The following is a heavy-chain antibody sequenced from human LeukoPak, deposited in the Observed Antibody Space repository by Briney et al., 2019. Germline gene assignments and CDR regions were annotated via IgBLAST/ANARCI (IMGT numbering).Heavy chain of an antibody. V-gene: IGHV1-2*02. CDR1: GYTFTGYY. CDR2: INPNSGGT. Sequence: GASVKVSCKASGYTFTGYYMHWVRQAPGQGLEWMGWINPNSGGTNYAQKFQGRVTMTRDTSISTAYMELSRLRSDDTAVYYCARGAQSGYGLYYFDYWGQGTLVTVSS. D-gene: IGHD5-12*01. J-gene: IGHJ4*02. CDR3: ARGAQSGYGLYYFDY.